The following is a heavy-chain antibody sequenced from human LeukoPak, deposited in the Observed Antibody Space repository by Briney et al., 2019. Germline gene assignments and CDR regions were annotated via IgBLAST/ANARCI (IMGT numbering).Heavy chain of an antibody. CDR2: TYYGSKRYI. V-gene: IGHV6-1*01. CDR3: ARGPAAIDD. D-gene: IGHD2-2*01. Sequence: SQTLSLTFALSGDSVSINSAAWNWVRQSPSRGLEWRGRTYYGSKRYIDYAVAVKSQITINPDTCKNGCCLQLNCVTPEDTAVYYCARGPAAIDDWGQGTLVTVSS. CDR1: GDSVSINSAA. J-gene: IGHJ4*02.